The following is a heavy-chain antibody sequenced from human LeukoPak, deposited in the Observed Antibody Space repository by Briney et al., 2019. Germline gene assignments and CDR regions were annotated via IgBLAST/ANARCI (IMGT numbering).Heavy chain of an antibody. J-gene: IGHJ3*02. Sequence: PSETLSLTCTVSGGSFSSSSYYWGWIRQPPGKGLEWIGSMYYSGSTYYNASLRSRVTISVDTSKNQFSLKLGSVTAADTAVYYCARHFDRDGYKSNAFDIWGQGTMDTVSS. D-gene: IGHD5-24*01. CDR2: MYYSGST. CDR3: ARHFDRDGYKSNAFDI. V-gene: IGHV4-39*01. CDR1: GGSFSSSSYY.